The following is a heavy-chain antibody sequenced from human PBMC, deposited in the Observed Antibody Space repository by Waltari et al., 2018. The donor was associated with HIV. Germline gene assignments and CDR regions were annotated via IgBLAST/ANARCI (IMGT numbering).Heavy chain of an antibody. V-gene: IGHV4-59*01. D-gene: IGHD3-10*01. CDR1: GVPISSYY. J-gene: IGHJ5*02. CDR2: MSDSGDR. Sequence: QLQLQEPGPGLVKPSETLSLTCIVSGVPISSYYCSWIRQPPGRGIAWICYMSDSGDRKYNSSFNSRATRLVLTSKNRFSLKLESVTAADTAIYYCARGAGVLGSRLAPWGQGTLVAVSS. CDR3: ARGAGVLGSRLAP.